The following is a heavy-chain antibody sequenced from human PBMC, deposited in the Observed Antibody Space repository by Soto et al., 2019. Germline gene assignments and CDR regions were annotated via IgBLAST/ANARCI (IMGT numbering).Heavy chain of an antibody. CDR3: AKDPAGYLDY. D-gene: IGHD3-9*01. CDR1: GFTFSSYS. CDR2: IGSPTGPT. Sequence: QLVGSGGDLVQPGGSLRLSCAASGFTFSSYSMNWVRQVPGKGLEWLAYIGSPTGPTYYADSVKGRFTISRDNARTSLYLQMSSLRAEDTAVYYCAKDPAGYLDYWGQGTLVTVSS. J-gene: IGHJ4*02. V-gene: IGHV3-48*01.